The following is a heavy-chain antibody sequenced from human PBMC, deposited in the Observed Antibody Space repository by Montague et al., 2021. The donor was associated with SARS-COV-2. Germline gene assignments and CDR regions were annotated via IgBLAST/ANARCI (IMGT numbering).Heavy chain of an antibody. CDR1: GGSISSSSYY. Sequence: SETLSLTCTVSGGSISSSSYYWGWIRQPPGKGLEWIGRIYYSGSTYYNPSLKSRVTISVDTSKNQFSLKLSSVTAADTAVYYCARPPGGLLWFGEFDYWGQGTLVTVSS. D-gene: IGHD3-10*01. J-gene: IGHJ4*02. V-gene: IGHV4-39*01. CDR3: ARPPGGLLWFGEFDY. CDR2: IYYSGST.